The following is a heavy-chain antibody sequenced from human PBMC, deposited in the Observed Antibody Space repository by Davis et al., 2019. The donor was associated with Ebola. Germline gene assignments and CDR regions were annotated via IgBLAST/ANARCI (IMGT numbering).Heavy chain of an antibody. CDR1: GFTFSSYA. CDR2: ISYDGSNK. J-gene: IGHJ4*02. D-gene: IGHD2-2*01. CDR3: AREGYCSSTSCYSDY. Sequence: PGGSLRLSCAASGFTFSSYAMHWVRQAPGKGLEWVAVISYDGSNKYYADSVKGRFTISRDNSKNTLYLQMNSLRAEDTAVYYCAREGYCSSTSCYSDYWGQGTLVTVSS. V-gene: IGHV3-30-3*01.